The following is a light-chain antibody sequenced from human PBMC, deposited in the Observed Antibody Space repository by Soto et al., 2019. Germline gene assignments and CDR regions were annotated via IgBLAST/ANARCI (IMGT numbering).Light chain of an antibody. CDR1: QSVGSN. V-gene: IGKV3-15*01. CDR2: AAS. Sequence: EIVMTQSPATLSVSPGERATLSCGASQSVGSNLAWYQQKPGQAPRLLIYAASTRATGIPARFSGSGSGTEFPLIISRLQSEDFAIYYWQQYNNWPPLTFGGGTKVELK. CDR3: QQYNNWPPLT. J-gene: IGKJ4*01.